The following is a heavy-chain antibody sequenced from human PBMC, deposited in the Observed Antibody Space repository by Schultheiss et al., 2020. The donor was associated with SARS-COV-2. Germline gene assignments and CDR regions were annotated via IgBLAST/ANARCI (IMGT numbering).Heavy chain of an antibody. CDR2: IGGSGGTT. CDR3: ARIQPVWYLDL. Sequence: SCAASGFIFSSYWMSWVRQAPGKGLEWVSNIGGSGGTTYYADSVKGRFTISRDNSKNTLYLQMNSLRAEDTAVYYCARIQPVWYLDLWGRGTLVTVSS. D-gene: IGHD5-18*01. V-gene: IGHV3-23*01. CDR1: GFIFSSYW. J-gene: IGHJ2*01.